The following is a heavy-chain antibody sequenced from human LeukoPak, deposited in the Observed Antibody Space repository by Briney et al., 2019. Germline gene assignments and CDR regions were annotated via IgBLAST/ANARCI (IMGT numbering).Heavy chain of an antibody. D-gene: IGHD1-1*01. CDR1: GGSFSGYY. Sequence: SETLSLTCAVYGGSFSGYYWSWIRQPPGKGLEWIGEINHSGSTNYNPSLKSRATISVDTSKNQFSLKLSSVTAADTAVYYCARLNWEFDYWGQGTLVTVSS. CDR2: INHSGST. CDR3: ARLNWEFDY. J-gene: IGHJ4*02. V-gene: IGHV4-34*01.